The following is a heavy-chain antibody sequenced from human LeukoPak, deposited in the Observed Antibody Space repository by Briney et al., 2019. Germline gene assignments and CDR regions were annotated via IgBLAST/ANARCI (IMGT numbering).Heavy chain of an antibody. CDR3: ARQSYRNGAYYDY. D-gene: IGHD2-8*01. J-gene: IGHJ4*02. CDR1: GFAFSDYW. V-gene: IGHV3-7*01. CDR2: IKQDGREK. Sequence: PGGSLRLSCVASGFAFSDYWMNWVRQAPGKGLEWVAIIKQDGREKHYADSVEGRFTISRDNAKNSLYLQLDSLRAEDTAVYYCARQSYRNGAYYDYWGQGTLVTVSS.